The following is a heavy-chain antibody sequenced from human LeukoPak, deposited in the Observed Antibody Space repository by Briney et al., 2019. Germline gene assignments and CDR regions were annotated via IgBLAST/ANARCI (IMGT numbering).Heavy chain of an antibody. V-gene: IGHV4-30-2*01. CDR3: VRRGGNPSYFDS. CDR1: GGSISSGGYS. J-gene: IGHJ4*02. Sequence: PSQTLSLTCAVSGGSISSGGYSWSWIRQPPGKGLEWIGYIYHSGNTYYNPSLKSRVTMSVDRSKNQFSLKLNSVTAADTAVYYCVRRGGNPSYFDSWGQGTLVTVSS. CDR2: IYHSGNT. D-gene: IGHD4-23*01.